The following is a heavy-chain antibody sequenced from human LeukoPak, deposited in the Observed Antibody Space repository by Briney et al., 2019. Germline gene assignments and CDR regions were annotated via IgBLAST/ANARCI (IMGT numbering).Heavy chain of an antibody. CDR3: TTDLRWELPPTDY. J-gene: IGHJ4*02. Sequence: PGGSLRLSCAASGFTFSNAWMSWVRQAPGKGLEWFGRIKSKTDDETAEYAAPVKGRFTISRDDSKNTLYLQMNSLKTEDTGVYYCTTDLRWELPPTDYWGQGTLVTVSS. CDR1: GFTFSNAW. CDR2: IKSKTDDETA. V-gene: IGHV3-15*01. D-gene: IGHD1-26*01.